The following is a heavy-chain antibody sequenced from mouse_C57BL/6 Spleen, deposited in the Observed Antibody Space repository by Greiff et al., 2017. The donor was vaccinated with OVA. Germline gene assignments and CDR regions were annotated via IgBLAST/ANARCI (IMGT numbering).Heavy chain of an antibody. Sequence: VQVVESGPGLVAPSQSLSITCTVSGFSLTSYAISWVRQPPGKGLEWLGVIWTGGGTNYNSALKSRLSISKDNSKSQVFLKMNSLQTDDTARYYCARKRGDDGYYHEYFDVWGTGTTVTVSS. J-gene: IGHJ1*03. CDR2: IWTGGGT. CDR1: GFSLTSYA. CDR3: ARKRGDDGYYHEYFDV. D-gene: IGHD2-3*01. V-gene: IGHV2-9-1*01.